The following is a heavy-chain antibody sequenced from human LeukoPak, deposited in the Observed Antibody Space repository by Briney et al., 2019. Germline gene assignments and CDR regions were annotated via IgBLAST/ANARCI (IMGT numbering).Heavy chain of an antibody. J-gene: IGHJ4*02. CDR3: AKDRGRTWVQVAN. CDR1: GFTVSSNY. V-gene: IGHV3-23*01. D-gene: IGHD2-15*01. CDR2: ISGSGGST. Sequence: PGGSLRLSCAASGFTVSSNYMSWVRQAPGKGLEWVLGISGSGGSTYYADSVKGRFTISRDNSKNTLYLQMNSLRVEDTAVYYCAKDRGRTWVQVANWGQGTLVTVSS.